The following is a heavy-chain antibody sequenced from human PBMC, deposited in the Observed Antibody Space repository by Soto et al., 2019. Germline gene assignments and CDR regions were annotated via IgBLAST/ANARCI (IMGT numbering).Heavy chain of an antibody. CDR3: ARDALSKADYDFLPRYPPLAY. V-gene: IGHV1-18*01. CDR1: GYTFTSYG. CDR2: ISAYNGNT. D-gene: IGHD3-9*01. Sequence: GASVQVSCKASGYTFTSYGISWVRQAPGQGLEWMGWISAYNGNTNYAQKLQGRVTMTTDTSTSTAYMELRSLRSDDTAVYYCARDALSKADYDFLPRYPPLAYWGQGTLVIVSS. J-gene: IGHJ1*01.